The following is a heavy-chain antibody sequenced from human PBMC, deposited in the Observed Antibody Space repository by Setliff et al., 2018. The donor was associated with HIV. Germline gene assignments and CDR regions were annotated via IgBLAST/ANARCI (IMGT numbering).Heavy chain of an antibody. CDR1: GGSISSRSYY. CDR3: GGNGYYSIDY. Sequence: SETLSLTCTVSGGSISSRSYYWSWIRQPAGKGLEWIGQTYSSGSTKCNPSLKSRVTISVDTSKSQFSLKLNSVTAADTAVYYCGGNGYYSIDYWGQGTLVTVSS. CDR2: TYSSGST. J-gene: IGHJ4*02. D-gene: IGHD3-22*01. V-gene: IGHV4-61*09.